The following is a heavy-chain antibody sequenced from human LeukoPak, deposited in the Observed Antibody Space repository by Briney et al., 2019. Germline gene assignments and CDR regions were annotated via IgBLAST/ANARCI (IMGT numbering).Heavy chain of an antibody. V-gene: IGHV3-33*01. CDR3: ARGTGEPDY. CDR2: KWYDGSKA. Sequence: GGSLRLSWIASGFTFRNYSMHWVRQAPGKGLEWVAVKWYDGSKAYYKDSVKGRFTVSRDDSKNTLYLQMNSLRAEDTAVYYCARGTGEPDYWGQGTLVTVSS. D-gene: IGHD7-27*01. CDR1: GFTFRNYS. J-gene: IGHJ4*02.